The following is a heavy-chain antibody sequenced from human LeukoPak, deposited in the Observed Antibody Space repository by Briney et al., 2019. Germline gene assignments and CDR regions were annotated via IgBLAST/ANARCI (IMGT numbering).Heavy chain of an antibody. V-gene: IGHV3-23*01. CDR2: IGSGGT. Sequence: PGGSLRLSCAASGFTFSPYGMGWVRQAPGKGLEWVSGIGSGGTYYADSVKGRFTISRDNSKSTLYLQMNSLRAEDTAVYYCASDYPRYYYYMDVWGKGTTVTVSS. D-gene: IGHD4-11*01. CDR3: ASDYPRYYYYMDV. J-gene: IGHJ6*03. CDR1: GFTFSPYG.